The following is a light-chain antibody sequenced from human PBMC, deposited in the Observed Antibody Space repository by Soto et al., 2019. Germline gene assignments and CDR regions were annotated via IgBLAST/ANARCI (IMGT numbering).Light chain of an antibody. CDR2: EDS. Sequence: SYELTQPLSVSVALGQTARITCGGNNIGSKNVHWYQQKPGQAPVLVIYEDSNRPSGIPERFSGSNSGNTATLTISRAQAGDEADYYCQVWDSSTGVFGTGTKVTVL. J-gene: IGLJ1*01. CDR1: NIGSKN. CDR3: QVWDSSTGV. V-gene: IGLV3-9*01.